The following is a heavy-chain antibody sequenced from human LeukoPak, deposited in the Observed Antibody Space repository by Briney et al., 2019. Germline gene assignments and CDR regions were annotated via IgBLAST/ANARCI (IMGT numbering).Heavy chain of an antibody. CDR1: GFTFSDYY. CDR3: ARGLYSSGWYGSDFDY. J-gene: IGHJ4*02. D-gene: IGHD6-19*01. CDR2: ISSGSTAM. Sequence: PGGSLRLSCAASGFTFSDYYMTWIRQAPGKGLEWVSYISSGSTAMYYADSVKGRFTISRDDAKNSLYLQMDSLRAEDTAVYYCARGLYSSGWYGSDFDYWGQGILVTVSS. V-gene: IGHV3-11*04.